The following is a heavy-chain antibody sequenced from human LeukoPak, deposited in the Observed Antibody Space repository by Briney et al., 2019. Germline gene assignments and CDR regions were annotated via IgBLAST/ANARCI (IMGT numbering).Heavy chain of an antibody. J-gene: IGHJ3*02. V-gene: IGHV3-7*01. Sequence: PGGSLRLSCAASGFIFDDYAMHWVRQVPGKGLEWVANINQDGGVKNSVDSVKGRFTISRDNAKNSLYLQMNSLRVEDTAVYYCAREGRPNAFDIWGQGTMVTVSS. CDR1: GFIFDDYA. CDR3: AREGRPNAFDI. CDR2: INQDGGVK.